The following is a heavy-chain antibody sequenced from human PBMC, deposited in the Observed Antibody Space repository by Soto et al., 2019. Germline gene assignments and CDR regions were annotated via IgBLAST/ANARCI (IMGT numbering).Heavy chain of an antibody. Sequence: QVQLVQSGAEVKKPGASVKVSCKASGYTFTNYYIHWVRQAPGQGLERMGVINPSGGSTIYARKFQGRVTRTRDTYTSTVSMELSSLSSDDTAVYYCARDQRDRYDHSSPNCYYYGMDVWGQGPTVTVSS. D-gene: IGHD6-13*01. J-gene: IGHJ6*02. CDR2: INPSGGST. V-gene: IGHV1-46*01. CDR1: GYTFTNYY. CDR3: ARDQRDRYDHSSPNCYYYGMDV.